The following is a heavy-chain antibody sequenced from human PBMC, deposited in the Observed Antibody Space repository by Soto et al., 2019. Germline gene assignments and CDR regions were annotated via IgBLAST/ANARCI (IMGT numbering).Heavy chain of an antibody. V-gene: IGHV3-30-3*01. CDR1: GFTFSSYA. CDR2: ISYDGSNK. J-gene: IGHJ6*02. CDR3: ARDGGSSWQNYYYGMDV. D-gene: IGHD6-13*01. Sequence: PGGSLRLSCAASGFTFSSYAMHWVRQAPGKGLEWVAVISYDGSNKYYADSVKGRFTISRDNSKNTLYLQMNSLRAEDTAVYYCARDGGSSWQNYYYGMDVWGQGTTVTVSS.